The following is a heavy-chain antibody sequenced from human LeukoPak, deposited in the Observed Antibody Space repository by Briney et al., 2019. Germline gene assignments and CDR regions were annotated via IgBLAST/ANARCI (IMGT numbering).Heavy chain of an antibody. CDR3: ARRIAAAGLYYYYNWFDP. Sequence: SETLSLTCTVSGGSISSYYWSWLRQPPGKGLEWIGYIYYSGSTNYNPSLKSRVTISVDTSKNQFSLKLSSVTAADTAVYYCARRIAAAGLYYYYNWFDPWGQGTLVTVSS. J-gene: IGHJ5*02. V-gene: IGHV4-59*12. D-gene: IGHD6-13*01. CDR1: GGSISSYY. CDR2: IYYSGST.